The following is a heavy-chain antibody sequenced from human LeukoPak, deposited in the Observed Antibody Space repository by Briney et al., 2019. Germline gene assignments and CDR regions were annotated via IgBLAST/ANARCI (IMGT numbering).Heavy chain of an antibody. Sequence: GRSLRLSCEVSGFIFSSCAMYWVRQAPGKGLEWMAVISYDASNKYYADSVKGRFTISRENSKNTLFPQMNSLKAEDTAVYYCAKDFGGSGDFWSGYYDYYFYGMDVWGHGTTVTVSS. CDR1: GFIFSSCA. D-gene: IGHD3-3*01. J-gene: IGHJ6*02. CDR2: ISYDASNK. V-gene: IGHV3-30*18. CDR3: AKDFGGSGDFWSGYYDYYFYGMDV.